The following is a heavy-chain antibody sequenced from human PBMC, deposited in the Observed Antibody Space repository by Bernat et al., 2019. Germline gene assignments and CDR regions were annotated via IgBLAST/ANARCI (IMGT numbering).Heavy chain of an antibody. J-gene: IGHJ5*02. CDR1: GFTFSSYG. CDR3: ASGVPFDP. V-gene: IGHV3-30*03. Sequence: QVQLVESGGGVVQPGRSLRLSCAASGFTFSSYGMHWVRQAPGKGLEWVAVISYDGSNKYYADSVKGRFTISRDNSKNTLYLQMNSLRAEDTAVYYCASGVPFDPWGQGTLVTVSS. D-gene: IGHD3-10*01. CDR2: ISYDGSNK.